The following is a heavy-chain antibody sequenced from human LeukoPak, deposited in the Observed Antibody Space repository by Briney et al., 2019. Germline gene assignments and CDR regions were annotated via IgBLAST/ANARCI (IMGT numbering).Heavy chain of an antibody. J-gene: IGHJ3*02. D-gene: IGHD7-27*01. CDR2: INPNSGGT. Sequence: GASVKVSCKASGYTFTGCYMHWVRQAPGQGLEWMGWINPNSGGTNYAQKFQGRVTMTRDTSISTAYMELSRLRSDDTAVYYCARRTGFFDAFDIWGQGTMVTVSS. CDR3: ARRTGFFDAFDI. V-gene: IGHV1-2*02. CDR1: GYTFTGCY.